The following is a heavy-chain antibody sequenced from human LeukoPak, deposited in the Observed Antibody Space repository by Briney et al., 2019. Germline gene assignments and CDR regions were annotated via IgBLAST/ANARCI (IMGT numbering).Heavy chain of an antibody. J-gene: IGHJ5*02. CDR2: IIPIFGTA. Sequence: ASVKVSCKASGGTFSSYAISWVRQAPGQGLEWMGGIIPIFGTANYAQKFQGRVTITTDESTSTAYMELSSLRSEDTAVYYGAGGLLWFGDIRGNWFDPWGQGTLVTVSS. CDR3: AGGLLWFGDIRGNWFDP. CDR1: GGTFSSYA. D-gene: IGHD3-10*01. V-gene: IGHV1-69*05.